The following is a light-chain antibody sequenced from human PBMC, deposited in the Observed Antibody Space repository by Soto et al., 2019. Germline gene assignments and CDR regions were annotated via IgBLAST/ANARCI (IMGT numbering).Light chain of an antibody. CDR2: DAS. V-gene: IGKV1-5*01. Sequence: DIQLTHSPSTLSSSLGDRVTITCRASQTVSTWLAWYQQKPGKAPNLLIYDASSLESGVPPRFSGDGSGTEFTLTISSLQPDDLATYYCQQYHSYSLTFGQGTKVDIK. J-gene: IGKJ1*01. CDR3: QQYHSYSLT. CDR1: QTVSTW.